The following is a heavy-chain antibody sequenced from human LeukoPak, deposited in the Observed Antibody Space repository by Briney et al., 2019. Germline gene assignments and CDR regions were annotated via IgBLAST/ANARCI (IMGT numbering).Heavy chain of an antibody. Sequence: SETLSLTCTVSGVSISSYHWTWIRQPPGEGLEWIGHIYNSGSTNYNPSLRGRVTISVDTSKNQFSLKLSSVTAADTAVYYCARVYSFYYMDVWGKGTTVTVSS. CDR1: GVSISSYH. CDR3: ARVYSFYYMDV. CDR2: IYNSGST. V-gene: IGHV4-59*08. J-gene: IGHJ6*03. D-gene: IGHD4-11*01.